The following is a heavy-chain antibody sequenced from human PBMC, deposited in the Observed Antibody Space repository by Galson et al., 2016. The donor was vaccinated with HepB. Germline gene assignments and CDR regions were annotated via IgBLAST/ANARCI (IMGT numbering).Heavy chain of an antibody. CDR1: GFTFSRYG. CDR3: ARPLSGWSYYFDY. CDR2: IWYDGSNK. D-gene: IGHD6-19*01. V-gene: IGHV3-33*01. Sequence: SLRLSCAASGFTFSRYGMHWVRQAPGKGLEWVAVIWYDGSNKYYADSVKGRFTISRDNSKNTLYPQMNSLRAEDTAVYYCARPLSGWSYYFDYWGQGTLVTVSS. J-gene: IGHJ4*02.